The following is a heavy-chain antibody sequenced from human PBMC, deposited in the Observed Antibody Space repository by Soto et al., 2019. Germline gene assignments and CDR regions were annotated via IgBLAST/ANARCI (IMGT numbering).Heavy chain of an antibody. V-gene: IGHV4-39*01. D-gene: IGHD6-13*01. Sequence: SDTLSVTCTFSCCSISSSSYYWGWIRQPPGKGLEWIGSIYYIGSTYYNPSLKSRVTISVDTSKNQFSLKLSSVTAADTAVYYCASLEAIAAAGTSLYYYGMDVWGQGTTVT. CDR3: ASLEAIAAAGTSLYYYGMDV. CDR2: IYYIGST. J-gene: IGHJ6*02. CDR1: CCSISSSSYY.